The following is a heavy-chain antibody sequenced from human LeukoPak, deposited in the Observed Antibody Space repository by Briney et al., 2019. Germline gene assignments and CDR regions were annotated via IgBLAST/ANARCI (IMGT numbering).Heavy chain of an antibody. D-gene: IGHD3-10*01. V-gene: IGHV3-74*01. CDR3: VGGYYWSVDY. J-gene: IGHJ4*02. CDR1: GFTFSDSW. Sequence: GGSLRLSCAASGFTFSDSWMHWIRQGPGNGLVWVSRIKSDGRSTNYADSVKGRFTISRDNAKNMVYLQMNNLRADDTAVYFCVGGYYWSVDYWGQGALVTVSS. CDR2: IKSDGRST.